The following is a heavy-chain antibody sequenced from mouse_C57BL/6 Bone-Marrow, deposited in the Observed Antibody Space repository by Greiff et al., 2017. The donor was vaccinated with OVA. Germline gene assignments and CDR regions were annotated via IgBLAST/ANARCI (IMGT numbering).Heavy chain of an antibody. V-gene: IGHV1-81*01. CDR1: GYTFTSYG. Sequence: QVQLQQSGAELARPGASVKLSCKASGYTFTSYGISWVKQRTGQGLEWIGEIYPRSGNTYYNEKFKGKATLTADKSSSTAYMELRSLTSEDSAVYFCARYGTTAHYWGQGTTLTVSS. CDR2: IYPRSGNT. J-gene: IGHJ2*01. CDR3: ARYGTTAHY. D-gene: IGHD1-2*01.